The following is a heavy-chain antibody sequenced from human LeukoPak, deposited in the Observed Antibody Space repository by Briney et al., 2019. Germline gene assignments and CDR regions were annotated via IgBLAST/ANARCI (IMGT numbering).Heavy chain of an antibody. CDR3: ATSLHYYDTCA. J-gene: IGHJ4*02. Sequence: GGSLRLSCAASGFTFSDFYMSWIRQAPGRGLEWISYISNSGSGTKSYADSVKGRFTTSRDNTKNSLYLRMNSLRDDDTAVYYCATSLHYYDTCAWGQGTLVTVSS. D-gene: IGHD3-22*01. CDR1: GFTFSDFY. V-gene: IGHV3-11*01. CDR2: ISNSGSGTK.